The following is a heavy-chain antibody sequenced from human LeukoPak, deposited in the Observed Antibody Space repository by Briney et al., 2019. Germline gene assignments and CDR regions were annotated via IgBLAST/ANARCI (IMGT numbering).Heavy chain of an antibody. Sequence: PSETLSLTCTVSGGSISSGGYYWSWIRQHPGKGLEWIVYIYYSGSTYYNPSLKSRVTISVDTSKNQFSLKLSSVTAADTAVYYCARVDPSQSYYSHPIDYWGQGTLVTVSS. CDR3: ARVDPSQSYYSHPIDY. D-gene: IGHD3-10*01. V-gene: IGHV4-31*03. CDR2: IYYSGST. CDR1: GGSISSGGYY. J-gene: IGHJ4*02.